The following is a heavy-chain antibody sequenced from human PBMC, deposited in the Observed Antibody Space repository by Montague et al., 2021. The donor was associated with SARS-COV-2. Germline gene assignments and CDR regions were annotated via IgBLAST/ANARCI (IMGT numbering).Heavy chain of an antibody. CDR1: GFTFSSFA. CDR3: AKGGRDGYNPLDY. CDR2: ISGSGGST. D-gene: IGHD5-24*01. Sequence: SLRLSCAASGFTFSSFAISWVRQAPGKGLEWVSDISGSGGSTYYSNSVKGRFTISRDNSKNTLYLQMNSLRAEDTAVYCCAKGGRDGYNPLDYWGQGTTVTVSS. V-gene: IGHV3-23*01. J-gene: IGHJ4*03.